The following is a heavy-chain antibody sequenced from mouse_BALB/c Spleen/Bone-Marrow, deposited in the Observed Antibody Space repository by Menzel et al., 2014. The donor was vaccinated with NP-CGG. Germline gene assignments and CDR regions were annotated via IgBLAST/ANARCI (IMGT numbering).Heavy chain of an antibody. V-gene: IGHV5-17*02. CDR2: ISSGSSTI. CDR1: GFTFSSLG. J-gene: IGHJ3*01. CDR3: ARGAARATWFAY. Sequence: EVMLVESGGGLVQPGGSRKLSCAASGFTFSSLGMHWVRQAPEKGLEWVAYISSGSSTIYYADTVKGRFTISRDNPKNTLFLQMTSLRSEDTAMYYCARGAARATWFAYWGQGTLVTVS. D-gene: IGHD3-1*01.